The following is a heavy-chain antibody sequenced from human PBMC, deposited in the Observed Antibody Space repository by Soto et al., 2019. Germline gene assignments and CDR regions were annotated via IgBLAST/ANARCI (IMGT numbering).Heavy chain of an antibody. CDR3: ARVGCSSTSCYSIDY. D-gene: IGHD2-2*01. Sequence: GGSLRLSCAASGFTFSSFEMNWVRQAPGKGLEWVSYISSSGSRIFYGDSVKGRFTISRDNAKHSLYLQMNSLRAEDTALYYCARVGCSSTSCYSIDYWGQGTRVTVSS. V-gene: IGHV3-48*03. CDR1: GFTFSSFE. CDR2: ISSSGSRI. J-gene: IGHJ4*02.